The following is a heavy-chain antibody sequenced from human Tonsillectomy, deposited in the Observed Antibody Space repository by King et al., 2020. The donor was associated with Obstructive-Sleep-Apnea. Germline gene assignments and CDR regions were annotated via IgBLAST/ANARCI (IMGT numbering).Heavy chain of an antibody. CDR2: ISGSGGST. CDR1: GFTFSSYA. J-gene: IGHJ4*02. V-gene: IGHV3-23*04. D-gene: IGHD3-22*01. Sequence: VQLVESGGGLVQPGGSLRISCVASGFTFSSYAMSWVRQAPGKGLEWVSGISGSGGSTYHADSVKGRFTISRDNSKNTLYLQMNSLRAEDTAVYYCASFAQWLFAQVDYWGQGTLVTVSS. CDR3: ASFAQWLFAQVDY.